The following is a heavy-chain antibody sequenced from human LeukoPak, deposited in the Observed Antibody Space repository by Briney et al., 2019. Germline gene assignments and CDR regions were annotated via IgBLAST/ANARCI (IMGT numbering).Heavy chain of an antibody. CDR1: GFTFSSYG. D-gene: IGHD5-12*01. CDR3: AKGPRVATISIDFDY. J-gene: IGHJ4*02. Sequence: PGGSLRLSCAASGFTFSSYGMHWVRQAPGKGLEWVAVISYDGSNKNYADSVKGRFTISRDNSKKTLYLQMNSLRAEDTAVYYCAKGPRVATISIDFDYWGQGTLVIVSS. V-gene: IGHV3-30*18. CDR2: ISYDGSNK.